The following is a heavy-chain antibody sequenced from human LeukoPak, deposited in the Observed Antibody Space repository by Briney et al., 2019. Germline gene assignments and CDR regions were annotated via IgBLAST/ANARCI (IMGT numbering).Heavy chain of an antibody. J-gene: IGHJ4*02. V-gene: IGHV4-34*01. Sequence: SETLSLTCAVFGGSFSGYYWSWIRQPPGKGLEWIGEINHSGSTSYNPSLKSRVSISVDTSKNQFSLKLSSVTAADTAVYYCAGGPLTLMTTVVYYFDYWGQGTLVTVSS. D-gene: IGHD4-23*01. CDR1: GGSFSGYY. CDR3: AGGPLTLMTTVVYYFDY. CDR2: INHSGST.